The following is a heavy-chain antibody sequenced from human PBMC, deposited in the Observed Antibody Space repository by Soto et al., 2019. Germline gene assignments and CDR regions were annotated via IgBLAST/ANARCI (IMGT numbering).Heavy chain of an antibody. CDR2: IYYSGST. D-gene: IGHD5-12*01. CDR1: GGSISSGGYY. V-gene: IGHV4-31*03. CDR3: ARGRGIVATINRSLLFDY. J-gene: IGHJ4*02. Sequence: QVQLQESGPGLVKPSQTLSLTCTVSGGSISSGGYYWSWIRQHPGKGLEWIGYIYYSGSTYYNPSLNSRFTISVDTSKNQFSLKLSAVTAADTAVYYCARGRGIVATINRSLLFDYWGQGTLVTVSS.